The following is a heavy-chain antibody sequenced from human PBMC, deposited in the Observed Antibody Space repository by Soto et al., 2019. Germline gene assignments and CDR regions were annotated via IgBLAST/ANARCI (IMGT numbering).Heavy chain of an antibody. D-gene: IGHD3-3*01. Sequence: PGGSLRLSCAASGFPFSSYWMHWVRQAPGKGLVWVSRINSDGSSTSYADSVKGRFTISRDNAKNTLYLQMNSLRAEDMAVYYCAREDYDFWSGYYSPHVDYWGQGP. CDR3: AREDYDFWSGYYSPHVDY. CDR2: INSDGSST. CDR1: GFPFSSYW. J-gene: IGHJ4*02. V-gene: IGHV3-74*01.